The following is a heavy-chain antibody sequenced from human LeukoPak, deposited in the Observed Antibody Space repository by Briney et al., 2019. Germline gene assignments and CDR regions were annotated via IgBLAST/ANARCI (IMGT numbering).Heavy chain of an antibody. J-gene: IGHJ4*02. Sequence: ASVKVSCKASGYTFTGYYMHWVRQAPGQGLEWMGRINPNSGGTNYAQKFQGRVTMTRHTSISTAYMELSRLRSDDTAVYYCARVRRFPPVVDYWGQGTLVTVSS. CDR3: ARVRRFPPVVDY. CDR2: INPNSGGT. D-gene: IGHD4-23*01. CDR1: GYTFTGYY. V-gene: IGHV1-2*06.